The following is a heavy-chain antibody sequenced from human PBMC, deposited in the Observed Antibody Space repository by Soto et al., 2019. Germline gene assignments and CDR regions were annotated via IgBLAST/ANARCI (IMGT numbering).Heavy chain of an antibody. V-gene: IGHV4-59*01. CDR2: IYYSGST. CDR3: ARGRYYDILTGYYRGDYYGMAV. Sequence: SETLSLTCTVSGGSISSYYWSWIRQPPGKGLEWIGYIYYSGSTNYNPSLKSRVTISVDTSKNQFSLKLSSVTAADTAVYYCARGRYYDILTGYYRGDYYGMAVCGQGTTVTVSS. J-gene: IGHJ6*02. CDR1: GGSISSYY. D-gene: IGHD3-9*01.